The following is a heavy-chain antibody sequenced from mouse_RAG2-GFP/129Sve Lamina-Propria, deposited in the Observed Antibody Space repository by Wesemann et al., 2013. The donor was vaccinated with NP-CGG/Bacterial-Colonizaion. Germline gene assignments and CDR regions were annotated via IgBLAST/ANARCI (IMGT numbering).Heavy chain of an antibody. Sequence: GASVKISCKASGYSFTDYNMNWVKQSNGKSLEWIGVINPNYGTTSYNQKFKGKATLTVDKSSSTAYMQLSSLTSEDSAVYYCARSYHGGYFDVWGTGTTVTVSS. CDR3: ARSYHGGYFDV. CDR2: INPNYGTT. CDR1: GYSFTDYN. J-gene: IGHJ1*03. V-gene: IGHV1-39*01.